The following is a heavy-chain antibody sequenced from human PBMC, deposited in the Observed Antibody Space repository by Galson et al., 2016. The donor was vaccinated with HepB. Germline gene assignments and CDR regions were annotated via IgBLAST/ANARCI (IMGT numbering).Heavy chain of an antibody. J-gene: IGHJ4*02. CDR3: VRDTNIVGAARY. D-gene: IGHD1-26*01. CDR2: ISSSSTYI. Sequence: SLRLSCAASGFTFSSYSMNWVRQAPGKGLEWVSSISSSSTYISYGDSVKGRFTTSRDDANKSVYLRMNSLRVEDTAVYYRVRDTNIVGAARYWGQGTLVTVSS. V-gene: IGHV3-21*01. CDR1: GFTFSSYS.